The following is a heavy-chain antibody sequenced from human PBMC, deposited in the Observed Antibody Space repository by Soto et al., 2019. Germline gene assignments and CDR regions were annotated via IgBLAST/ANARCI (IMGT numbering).Heavy chain of an antibody. CDR1: GFSLSTYGMC. J-gene: IGHJ4*02. V-gene: IGHV2-70*17. CDR2: IDWDGAK. Sequence: SGPTLVNPTQTLTLTCTFSGFSLSTYGMCVSWIRQPPGKALEWLARIDWDGAKFYRTSLRTRLTISRDTSRSQVVLTMTNMDPVDTATYYCAWIRRYGGRGVDFDYWGQGTLVTVSS. D-gene: IGHD2-8*01. CDR3: AWIRRYGGRGVDFDY.